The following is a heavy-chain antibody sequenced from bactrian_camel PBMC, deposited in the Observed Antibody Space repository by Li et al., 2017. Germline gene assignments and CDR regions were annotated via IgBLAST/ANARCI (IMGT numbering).Heavy chain of an antibody. V-gene: IGHV3S40*01. CDR3: AAHNTYSGSWCGAGYKYEYWDY. CDR2: INSGGGDST. J-gene: IGHJ4*01. Sequence: VQLVESGGGLVQPGGSLRLSCAASGLSFSNYDMSWVRQAPGKGLEWVSAIINSGGGDSTYYADSVKGRFTISRDNDKNTFYLQMNSLKAEDTAMYYCAAHNTYSGSWCGAGYKYEYWDYRGQGTQVTVS. D-gene: IGHD3*01. CDR1: GLSFSNYD.